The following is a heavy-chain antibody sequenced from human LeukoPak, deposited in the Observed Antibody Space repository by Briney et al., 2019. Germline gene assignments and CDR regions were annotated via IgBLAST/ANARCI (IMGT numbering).Heavy chain of an antibody. V-gene: IGHV1-8*01. CDR1: GYTFTSYD. CDR2: MNPNSGNT. D-gene: IGHD2-21*02. Sequence: ASVKVSCKASGYTFTSYDINWVRQATGQALEWMGWMNPNSGNTGYAQKFQGRVTMTRNTSISTAYMELSSLRSEDTAVYYCARGPLYCGGDCYLAYWGQGTLVSVSS. J-gene: IGHJ4*02. CDR3: ARGPLYCGGDCYLAY.